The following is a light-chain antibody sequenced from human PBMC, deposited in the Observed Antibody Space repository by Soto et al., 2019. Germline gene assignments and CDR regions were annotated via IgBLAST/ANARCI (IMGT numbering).Light chain of an antibody. CDR1: QGISTR. CDR3: QQASTFPWT. Sequence: DLQMTQSPPSVSASVGDRVTITCRASQGISTRLAWYQQKAGKAPKLLIYAASSLQSGVPSRFSGSGSATDFTLTISSLQPEDFATYYCQQASTFPWTFGQGTKVEIK. CDR2: AAS. V-gene: IGKV1-12*01. J-gene: IGKJ1*01.